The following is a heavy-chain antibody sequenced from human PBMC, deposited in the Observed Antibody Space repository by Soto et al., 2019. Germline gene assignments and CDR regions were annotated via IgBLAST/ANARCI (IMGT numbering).Heavy chain of an antibody. CDR1: GYTFTSYA. Sequence: GASVKGSCKASGYTFTSYAIHWVRQAPGQRLEWMGWINAGNGNTKYSQKFQGRVTITRDTSASTAYMELSSLRSEDTAVYYCARDGGIRGSGSATYYYYYMDVWGKGTTVTVSS. V-gene: IGHV1-3*01. CDR3: ARDGGIRGSGSATYYYYYMDV. J-gene: IGHJ6*03. CDR2: INAGNGNT. D-gene: IGHD3-10*01.